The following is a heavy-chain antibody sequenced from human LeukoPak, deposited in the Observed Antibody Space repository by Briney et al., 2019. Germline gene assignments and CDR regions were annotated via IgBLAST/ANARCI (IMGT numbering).Heavy chain of an antibody. D-gene: IGHD3-10*01. CDR3: ARGLRGDYYGSGSYYHFDY. CDR1: GGSISSYY. V-gene: IGHV4-59*01. J-gene: IGHJ4*02. CDR2: IYYSGST. Sequence: SETLSLTCTVSGGSISSYYWSWIRQPPGKGLEWIGYIYYSGSTNYNPSLKSRVTLSIATSKNQLSLKLSSVTAADTAVYYCARGLRGDYYGSGSYYHFDYWGQGTLVTVSS.